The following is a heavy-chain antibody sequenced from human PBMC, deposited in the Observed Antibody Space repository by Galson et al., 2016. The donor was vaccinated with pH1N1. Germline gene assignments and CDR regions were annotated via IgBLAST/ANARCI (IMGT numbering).Heavy chain of an antibody. Sequence: SGKVSCKASGYTFSHYGRTCVRQAPGQGLEWMGCISAYYGNTIYSQRFQSRVTMTPDTSTSTADMELASLRPGDTAIYYCARDRGALDIWGQGTMVTVSS. CDR1: GYTFSHYG. D-gene: IGHD3-10*01. V-gene: IGHV1-18*01. J-gene: IGHJ3*02. CDR2: ISAYYGNT. CDR3: ARDRGALDI.